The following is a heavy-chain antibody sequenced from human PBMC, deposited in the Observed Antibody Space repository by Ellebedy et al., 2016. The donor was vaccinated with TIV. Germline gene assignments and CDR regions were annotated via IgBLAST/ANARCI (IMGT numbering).Heavy chain of an antibody. CDR3: ATRPGFAAGGSGY. J-gene: IGHJ4*02. D-gene: IGHD3-10*01. Sequence: GESLKISCAASGFTVSNNFMTWVRQAPGKGLEWVALVYSGGSTNYADSVQGRFTISRDSSMNTVYLQMNNLTVEDTAVYYCATRPGFAAGGSGYWGQGALVTVSS. CDR1: GFTVSNNF. V-gene: IGHV3-53*01. CDR2: VYSGGST.